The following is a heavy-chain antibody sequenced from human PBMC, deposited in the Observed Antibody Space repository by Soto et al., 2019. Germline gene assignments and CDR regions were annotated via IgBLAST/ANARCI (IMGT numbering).Heavy chain of an antibody. D-gene: IGHD5-12*01. CDR2: IYYSGST. J-gene: IGHJ4*02. Sequence: SETLSLTCTVSGGSISSYYWSWIRQPPGKGLEWIGYIYYSGSTNYNPSLKSRVTISVDTSKNQFSLKLSSVTAADTAVYYCARHAMKEMATIGGYYFDYWGQGTLVTVSS. V-gene: IGHV4-59*12. CDR1: GGSISSYY. CDR3: ARHAMKEMATIGGYYFDY.